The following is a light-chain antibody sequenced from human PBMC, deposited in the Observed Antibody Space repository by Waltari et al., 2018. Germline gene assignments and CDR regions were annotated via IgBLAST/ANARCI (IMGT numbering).Light chain of an antibody. CDR3: CSYLGNYISV. CDR2: NVN. J-gene: IGLJ1*01. V-gene: IGLV2-11*01. CDR1: SSDVGAYDF. Sequence: QSALTQPRSVSGSPGQSVAISCTGTSSDVGAYDFVSWFQQHPGKAPKLMIYNVNKLPSGVPDPFSGSKSRNPASLTISVLQAEDEADYYCCSYLGNYISVFGPGTKVTVL.